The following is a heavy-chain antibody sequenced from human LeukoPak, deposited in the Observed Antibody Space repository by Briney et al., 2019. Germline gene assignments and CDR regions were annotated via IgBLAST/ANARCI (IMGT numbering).Heavy chain of an antibody. Sequence: GGSLRLSCAASEFTFNNYAMSWVRHAPGKGLEWVSVIYSGGSTYYADSVKGRFTISRHNSKNTLYLQMNSLRAEDTAVYYCARARFYSSGWSGWGQGTLVTVSS. J-gene: IGHJ4*02. V-gene: IGHV3-53*04. CDR1: EFTFNNYA. D-gene: IGHD6-19*01. CDR3: ARARFYSSGWSG. CDR2: IYSGGST.